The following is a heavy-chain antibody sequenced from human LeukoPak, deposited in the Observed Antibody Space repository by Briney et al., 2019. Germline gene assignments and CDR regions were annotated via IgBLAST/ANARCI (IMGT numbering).Heavy chain of an antibody. Sequence: ASVKVSCKASGYTFTGYYMHWVRQAPGQGLEWMGWINPNSGGTNYAQKFQGRVTMTRDTSISTAYMELSRLRSDDTAVYYCARDYYYYYYIDVWGKGTTVTVSS. CDR2: INPNSGGT. V-gene: IGHV1-2*02. CDR1: GYTFTGYY. J-gene: IGHJ6*03. CDR3: ARDYYYYYYIDV.